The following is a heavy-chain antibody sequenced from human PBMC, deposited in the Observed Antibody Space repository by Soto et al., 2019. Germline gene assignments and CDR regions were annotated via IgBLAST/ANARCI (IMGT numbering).Heavy chain of an antibody. CDR1: GYTFTSYD. V-gene: IGHV1-8*01. CDR2: MNPNSGNT. Sequence: QVQRVQSGAEVKKPGASVKVSGKASGYTFTSYDINWVRQATGQGLEWMGWMNPNSGNTGYAQKFQGRVTMTRNTSISTAYMELSSLRAEDTAVYYCARGWVIAVAADWYFDLWGRGTLVTVSS. D-gene: IGHD6-19*01. CDR3: ARGWVIAVAADWYFDL. J-gene: IGHJ2*01.